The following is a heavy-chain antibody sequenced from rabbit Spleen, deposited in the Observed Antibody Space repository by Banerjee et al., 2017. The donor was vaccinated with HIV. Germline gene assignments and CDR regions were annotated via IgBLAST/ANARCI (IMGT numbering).Heavy chain of an antibody. CDR2: IDDDSSGTT. V-gene: IGHV1S40*01. CDR1: GFSFSVGYD. J-gene: IGHJ4*01. D-gene: IGHD7-1*01. Sequence: QSLEESGGDLVKPGASLTLTCTASGFSFSVGYDMCWVRQAPGKGLEWIACIDDDSSGTTYYTSWAQGRFTISKTSSTTMTLQMTSLTAADTATYFCARDPYPKTYKFYLDLWGPGTLVPVS. CDR3: ARDPYPKTYKFYLDL.